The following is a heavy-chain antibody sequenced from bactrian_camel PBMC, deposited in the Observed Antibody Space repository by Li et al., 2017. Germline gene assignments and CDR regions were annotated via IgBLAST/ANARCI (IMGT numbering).Heavy chain of an antibody. D-gene: IGHD4*01. J-gene: IGHJ4*01. V-gene: IGHV3S2*01. CDR1: GFTFSRDP. CDR2: IYYDGSNT. CDR3: AAGTRIIVGDYCDGITN. Sequence: VQLVESGGGLVQPGGSLRLSCAASGFTFSRDPVSWVRQAPGKGLEWMCTIYYDGSNTYCADSVKGRFTISQDNAKNIIYLQMNSLTPDDTAMYYCAAGTRIIVGDYCDGITNWGQGTQVTVS.